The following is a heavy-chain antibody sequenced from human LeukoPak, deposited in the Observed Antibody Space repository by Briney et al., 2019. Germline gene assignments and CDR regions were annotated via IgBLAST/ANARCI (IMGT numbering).Heavy chain of an antibody. CDR1: GFTFSSYG. Sequence: GGSLRLSCAASGFTFSSYGMHWVRQAPGKGLEWVAVIWYDGSNKYYADSVKGRFTISRDNSKNTLYLQMNSLRAEDTAVYYCARDYGIFGGYYYYGMDVWGPGTTVTVSS. CDR3: ARDYGIFGGYYYYGMDV. J-gene: IGHJ6*02. V-gene: IGHV3-33*01. D-gene: IGHD3-3*01. CDR2: IWYDGSNK.